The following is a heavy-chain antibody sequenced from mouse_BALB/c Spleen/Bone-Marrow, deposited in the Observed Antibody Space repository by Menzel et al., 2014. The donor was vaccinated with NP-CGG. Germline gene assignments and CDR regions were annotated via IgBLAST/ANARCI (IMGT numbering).Heavy chain of an antibody. D-gene: IGHD1-1*01. V-gene: IGHV1S81*02. CDR2: INPSNGRI. CDR1: GYNFTTYW. J-gene: IGHJ4*01. Sequence: QVQLQQSGAELVKPGASVKLSCKASGYNFTTYWINWVRLRPGQGLEWIGEINPSNGRINYNEKFKSKATLTVDKSSSTAYMQLSSLTSEDSAVYYCARKYYGSSWSAMDYWGQGTSVTVSS. CDR3: ARKYYGSSWSAMDY.